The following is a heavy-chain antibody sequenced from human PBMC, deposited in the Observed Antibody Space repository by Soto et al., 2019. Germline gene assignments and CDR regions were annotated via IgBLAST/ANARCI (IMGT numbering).Heavy chain of an antibody. D-gene: IGHD6-13*01. V-gene: IGHV3-30-3*01. CDR2: IPYEGSNK. Sequence: GGSLRLSCAASGFTFSSYAMHWVRQAPDKELKRVAVIPYEGSNKYYADSVKGRFTISRDNSKNTLYLQMNSQRAEDTAVYYCSGVAAAGTAPDYYYYCGLDVWGQGTTVTVSS. CDR3: SGVAAAGTAPDYYYYCGLDV. J-gene: IGHJ6*02. CDR1: GFTFSSYA.